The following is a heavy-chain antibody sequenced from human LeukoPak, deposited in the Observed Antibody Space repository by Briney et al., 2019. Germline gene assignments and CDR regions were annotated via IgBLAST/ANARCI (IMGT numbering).Heavy chain of an antibody. V-gene: IGHV4-59*01. CDR1: GGSISSYY. CDR3: ARGVFLDY. J-gene: IGHJ4*02. Sequence: PSETLSPTCTVPGGSISSYYWSWIRPPPGKGVEWIGYIYYSRSTNYNPSLKSRVTISVDTSKNQFSLKLSSVTAADTAGYYCARGVFLDYWGQGTLVTVSS. CDR2: IYYSRST.